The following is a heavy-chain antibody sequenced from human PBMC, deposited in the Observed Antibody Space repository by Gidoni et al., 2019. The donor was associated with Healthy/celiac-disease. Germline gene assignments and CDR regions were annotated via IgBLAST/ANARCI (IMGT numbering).Heavy chain of an antibody. CDR1: GFTFSSYG. V-gene: IGHV3-33*01. D-gene: IGHD3-22*01. Sequence: QVQLVESGGGVVQPGRSLRLSCAASGFTFSSYGMHWVRQAPGKGLEWVAVIWYDGSNKYYADSVKGRFTISRDNSKNTLYLQMNSLRAEDTAVYYCARGTYYYDSSGFSYGYWGQGTLVTVSS. J-gene: IGHJ4*02. CDR3: ARGTYYYDSSGFSYGY. CDR2: IWYDGSNK.